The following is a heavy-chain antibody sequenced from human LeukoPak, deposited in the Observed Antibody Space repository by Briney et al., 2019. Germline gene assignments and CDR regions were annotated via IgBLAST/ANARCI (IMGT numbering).Heavy chain of an antibody. CDR1: GFTFSSYA. CDR3: ARDAARGWSRDYYYYGMDV. D-gene: IGHD6-19*01. Sequence: PGRSLRLSCAASGFTFSSYAMHWVRQAPGKGLEWVAVISYDGSNKYYADSVKGRFTISRDNSKNTLYLQMNSLRAEDTAVYYCARDAARGWSRDYYYYGMDVWGKGTMVTVSS. V-gene: IGHV3-30*04. CDR2: ISYDGSNK. J-gene: IGHJ6*04.